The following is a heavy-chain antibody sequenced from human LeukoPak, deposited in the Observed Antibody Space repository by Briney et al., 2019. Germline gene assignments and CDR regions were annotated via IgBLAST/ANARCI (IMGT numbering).Heavy chain of an antibody. CDR3: ARVSGRSGSYYLDAFDI. Sequence: PGGSLRLSCAASGFTFSSYWMSWVRQAPGKGLEWVANIKQDGSEKYYVDSVKGRFTISRDNAKNSLYPQMNSLRAEDTAVYYCARVSGRSGSYYLDAFDIWGQGTMVTVSS. D-gene: IGHD1-26*01. CDR1: GFTFSSYW. CDR2: IKQDGSEK. V-gene: IGHV3-7*01. J-gene: IGHJ3*02.